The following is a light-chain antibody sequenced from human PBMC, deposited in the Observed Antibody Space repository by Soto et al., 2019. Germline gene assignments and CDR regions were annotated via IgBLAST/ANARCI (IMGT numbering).Light chain of an antibody. CDR3: MQARQTPQ. J-gene: IGKJ1*01. CDR2: WGS. Sequence: DLVMTQSPLSLSVTPGESASISCTSSQTLLHSNGCNYLDWYLQKPGQSPQLLIYWGSDRASGVPDRFSGSGSGTDFTQKISRVEPEDGGVYYCMQARQTPQFGQGTRVEI. V-gene: IGKV2-28*01. CDR1: QTLLHSNGCNY.